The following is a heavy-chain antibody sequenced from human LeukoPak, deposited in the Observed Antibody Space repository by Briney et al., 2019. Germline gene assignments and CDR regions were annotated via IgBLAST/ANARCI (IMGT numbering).Heavy chain of an antibody. J-gene: IGHJ5*02. D-gene: IGHD2-15*01. Sequence: SETLSLTCTVSGGSISSSSYYWGWIRQPPGKGLEWIGSIYYSGSTYYNPSLKSRVTISVDTSKNQFSLKLSSVTAADTAVYYCARDSGGAYCSGGSCYSEEAQNWFDPWGQGTLVTVSS. CDR1: GGSISSSSYY. V-gene: IGHV4-39*07. CDR2: IYYSGST. CDR3: ARDSGGAYCSGGSCYSEEAQNWFDP.